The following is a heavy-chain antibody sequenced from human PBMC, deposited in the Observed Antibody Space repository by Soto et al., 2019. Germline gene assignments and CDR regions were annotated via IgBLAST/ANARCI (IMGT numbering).Heavy chain of an antibody. CDR2: IYYSGST. Sequence: LSLTCTVSGDSISSSSYYWGCIRQPPGKGLEWIGSIYYSGSTYYNPSLKSRVTISVDTSKNQFSLKLSSVTAADTAVYYCARHGIAAAGTDFDYWGQGTLVTVSS. V-gene: IGHV4-39*01. CDR1: GDSISSSSYY. CDR3: ARHGIAAAGTDFDY. D-gene: IGHD6-13*01. J-gene: IGHJ4*02.